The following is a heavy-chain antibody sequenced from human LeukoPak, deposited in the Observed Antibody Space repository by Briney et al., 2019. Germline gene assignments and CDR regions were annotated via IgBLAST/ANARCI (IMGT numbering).Heavy chain of an antibody. CDR1: GFTFSSYW. J-gene: IGHJ3*01. V-gene: IGHV3-7*01. CDR2: IKQDGSEK. CDR3: ARDGGYCSSTGCYDAVDV. Sequence: GGSLRLSCAASGFTFSSYWMSWVRQAPGKGLEWVANIKQDGSEKYYVDSVKGRFTISRDNAKNSLYLQMNSLRAEDTAVYYCARDGGYCSSTGCYDAVDVWGQGAMVTVSS. D-gene: IGHD2-2*01.